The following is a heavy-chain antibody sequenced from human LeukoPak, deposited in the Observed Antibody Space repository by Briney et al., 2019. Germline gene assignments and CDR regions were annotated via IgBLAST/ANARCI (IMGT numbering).Heavy chain of an antibody. J-gene: IGHJ4*02. CDR1: EFPVIRNY. V-gene: IGHV3-53*01. D-gene: IGHD5-24*01. CDR2: IFSNGDT. CDR3: TRDQMNY. Sequence: PGGSLRLSCTASEFPVIRNYMLWVRQAPGKGLEWVSLIFSNGDTHYADSVKGRFTISRDTSKNTVSLQMNSLRVEDTAMYYCTRDQMNYWGQGTLVTVSS.